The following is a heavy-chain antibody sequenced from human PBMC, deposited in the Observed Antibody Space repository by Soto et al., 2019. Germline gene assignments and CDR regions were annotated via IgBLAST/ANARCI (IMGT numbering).Heavy chain of an antibody. CDR1: GGSISPYY. CDR2: VYYRGND. V-gene: IGHV4-59*01. CDR3: ARKGAAASYAHYYKDV. J-gene: IGHJ6*03. Sequence: QVQLQESGPGLVKPSETLSLTCTVSGGSISPYYWSWIRQPPGKGMEWIGYVYYRGNDNYNPSLESRVTISVDTSRNRFTLNLTSATAADTAVNYCARKGAAASYAHYYKDVWGRGTAVTVSS. D-gene: IGHD6-13*01.